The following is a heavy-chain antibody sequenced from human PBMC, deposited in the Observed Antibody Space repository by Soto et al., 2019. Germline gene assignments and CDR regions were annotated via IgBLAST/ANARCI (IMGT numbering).Heavy chain of an antibody. D-gene: IGHD6-13*01. V-gene: IGHV3-9*01. CDR2: ISWNSGSI. CDR1: GFTFDDYA. CDR3: AKLHSSSWMTYYYGMDV. Sequence: EVQLVESGGGLVQPGRSLRLSCAASGFTFDDYAMHWVRQAPGKGLAWVSGISWNSGSIGYADSVKGRFTISRDNAKNSLYLQMNSLRAEDTALYYCAKLHSSSWMTYYYGMDVWGQGTTVTVSS. J-gene: IGHJ6*02.